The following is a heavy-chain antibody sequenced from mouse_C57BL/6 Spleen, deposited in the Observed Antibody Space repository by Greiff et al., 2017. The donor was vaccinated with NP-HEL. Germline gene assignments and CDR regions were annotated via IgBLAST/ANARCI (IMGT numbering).Heavy chain of an antibody. CDR1: GYTFTSYW. J-gene: IGHJ1*03. CDR3: ARWVYGSSYWYFDV. V-gene: IGHV1-53*01. Sequence: QVQLQQPGTELVKPGASVKLSCKASGYTFTSYWMHWVKQRPGQGLEWIGNINPSNGGTNYNEKFKSKATLTVDKSSSTAYMQLSSLTSEDSAVYYCARWVYGSSYWYFDVWGTGTTVTVSS. D-gene: IGHD1-1*01. CDR2: INPSNGGT.